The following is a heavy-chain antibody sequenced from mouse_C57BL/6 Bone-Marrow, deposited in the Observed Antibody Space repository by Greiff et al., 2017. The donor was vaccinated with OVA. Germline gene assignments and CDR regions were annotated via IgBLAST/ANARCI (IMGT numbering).Heavy chain of an antibody. CDR3: ARMRLRRAMDY. CDR1: GYTFTDYN. CDR2: INPNNGGT. J-gene: IGHJ4*01. D-gene: IGHD1-1*01. Sequence: EVQLKESGPELVKPGASVKIPCKASGYTFTDYNMDWVKQSHGKSLEWIGDINPNNGGTIYNQKFKGKATLTVDKSSSTAYMELRSLTSEDTAVYYCARMRLRRAMDYWGQGTSVTVSS. V-gene: IGHV1-18*01.